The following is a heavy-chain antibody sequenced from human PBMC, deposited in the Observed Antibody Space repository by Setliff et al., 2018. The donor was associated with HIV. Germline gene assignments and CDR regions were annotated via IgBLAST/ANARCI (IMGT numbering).Heavy chain of an antibody. CDR3: ARDTVGLDY. CDR2: ISNNGGKT. D-gene: IGHD2-15*01. J-gene: IGHJ4*02. Sequence: GESLKISCAASGFTFSSYAMTWVRQAPGKGLECVSSISNNGGKTYYADSEKGRFTISRDNSKNTLYLQMNSLRAADTAVYYCARDTVGLDYWGQGTLVTVSS. CDR1: GFTFSSYA. V-gene: IGHV3-23*01.